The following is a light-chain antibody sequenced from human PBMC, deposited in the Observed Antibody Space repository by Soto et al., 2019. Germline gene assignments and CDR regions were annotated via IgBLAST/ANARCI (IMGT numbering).Light chain of an antibody. CDR1: SSDVGGYDY. V-gene: IGLV2-11*01. J-gene: IGLJ3*02. Sequence: QSALTQPRSVSGSPGQSVTISCTGTSSDVGGYDYVSWYRQHPGKAPKLMIYDVNKRPSGVPDRFSGSKSGNTASLTISGLQAEDEADYYCCSYAGSSTWVFGGGTKLTVL. CDR3: CSYAGSSTWV. CDR2: DVN.